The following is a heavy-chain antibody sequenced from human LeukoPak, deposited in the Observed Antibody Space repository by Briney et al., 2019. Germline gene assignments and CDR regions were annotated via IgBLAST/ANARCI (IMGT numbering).Heavy chain of an antibody. CDR1: GGSISSYY. Sequence: SETLSLTCTVSGGSISSYYWSWIRQPPGKGLEWIGYIYTGGSTNYNPSLKSRVTISVDTSKNQFSLKLSSVTAADTAVYYCARQVVTATTAIFDYWGQGTLVTVSS. V-gene: IGHV4-4*09. D-gene: IGHD2-21*02. CDR2: IYTGGST. CDR3: ARQVVTATTAIFDY. J-gene: IGHJ4*02.